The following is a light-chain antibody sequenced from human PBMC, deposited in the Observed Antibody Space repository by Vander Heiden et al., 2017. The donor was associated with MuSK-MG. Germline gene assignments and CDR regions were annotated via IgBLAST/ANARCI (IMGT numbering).Light chain of an antibody. CDR1: SIGDYNF. CDR2: EVS. J-gene: IGLJ2*01. Sequence: QSALTQPASVCGSPGHSITISCTGTSIGDYNFVSWYQQHPGKAPKLLIYEVSNRPSGVFNRFSGSKSGNTASLTISGLQAEDEADYYCTSYGRGTTLVVFGGGTKLTVL. V-gene: IGLV2-14*01. CDR3: TSYGRGTTLVV.